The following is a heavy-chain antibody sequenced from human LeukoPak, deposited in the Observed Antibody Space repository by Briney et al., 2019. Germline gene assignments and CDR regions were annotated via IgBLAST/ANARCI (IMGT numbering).Heavy chain of an antibody. J-gene: IGHJ3*02. CDR2: ISYIGST. CDR3: ARDLVTVAKGFDI. D-gene: IGHD4-17*01. V-gene: IGHV4-59*11. Sequence: SETLSLTCAVSAASFSSHYWTWIRQSPGKGLEWIGYISYIGSTNYNPSLKSRVTISIDTSRNQFSLKLRSVTAADTAVYYCARDLVTVAKGFDIWGQGTMVSVSS. CDR1: AASFSSHY.